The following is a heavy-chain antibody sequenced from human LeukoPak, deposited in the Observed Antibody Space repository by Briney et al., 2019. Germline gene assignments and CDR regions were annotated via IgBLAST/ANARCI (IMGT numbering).Heavy chain of an antibody. J-gene: IGHJ3*02. D-gene: IGHD2-2*01. CDR3: ATGWIVVVPAATRNPNAFDI. V-gene: IGHV1-24*01. CDR1: GYTLTELS. CDR2: FDPEDGET. Sequence: ASVKVSCKVSGYTLTELSMHWVRQAPGKGLEWMGGFDPEDGETIYAQKFQGRVTMTEDTSTDTAYMGLSSLRSEDTAVYYCATGWIVVVPAATRNPNAFDIWGQGTMVTVSS.